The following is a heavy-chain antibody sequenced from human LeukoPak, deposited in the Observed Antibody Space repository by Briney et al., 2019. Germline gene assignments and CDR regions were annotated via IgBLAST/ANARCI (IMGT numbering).Heavy chain of an antibody. V-gene: IGHV3-30*18. CDR2: ISYDGSNK. CDR1: GFTFSSYG. CDR3: AKDFYSSGFPTLYYFDY. Sequence: GGSLRLSCAASGFTFSSYGMHWVRQAPGKGLEWVAVISYDGSNKYYADSVKGRFTISRDNSKNTLYLQMNSLRAEDTAVYYCAKDFYSSGFPTLYYFDYWGQGTLVTVSS. J-gene: IGHJ4*02. D-gene: IGHD3-22*01.